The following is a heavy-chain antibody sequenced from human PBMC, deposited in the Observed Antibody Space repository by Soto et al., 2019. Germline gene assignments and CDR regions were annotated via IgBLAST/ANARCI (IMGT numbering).Heavy chain of an antibody. CDR3: ARDVWEDSYYYYGMDV. Sequence: LRLSCAASGFTFSSYSMNWVRQAPGKGLEWVSSISSSSSYIYYADSVKGRFTISRDNAKNSLYLQMNSLRAEDTAVYYCARDVWEDSYYYYGMDVWGQGTTVTVSS. CDR2: ISSSSSYI. V-gene: IGHV3-21*01. J-gene: IGHJ6*02. CDR1: GFTFSSYS. D-gene: IGHD3-16*01.